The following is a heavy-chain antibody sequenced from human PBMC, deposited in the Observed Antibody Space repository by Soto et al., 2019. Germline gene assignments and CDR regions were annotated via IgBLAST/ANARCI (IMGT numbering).Heavy chain of an antibody. J-gene: IGHJ6*02. D-gene: IGHD3-3*01. CDR2: ISSSSSTI. Sequence: GGSLILSCAASGFTFSSYSMNWVRQAPGKGLEWVSYISSSSSTIHYSDSVKGRFTISRDNAKNSLYLQMNSLRAEDTAVYYCIRQDPIYDFWRGSPPRSGMDVWAKGPRSPSP. V-gene: IGHV3-48*01. CDR3: IRQDPIYDFWRGSPPRSGMDV. CDR1: GFTFSSYS.